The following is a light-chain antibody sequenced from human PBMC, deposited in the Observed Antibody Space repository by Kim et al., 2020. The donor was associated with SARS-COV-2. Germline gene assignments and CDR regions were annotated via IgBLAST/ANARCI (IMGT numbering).Light chain of an antibody. CDR2: KDS. CDR1: ALPKQY. V-gene: IGLV3-25*03. CDR3: QSADSSGTYPV. J-gene: IGLJ3*02. Sequence: PGQTARITCSGDALPKQYAYWYQQKPGQAPMLVIYKDSERPSGIPERFSGSSSGTTVTLTISGVQAEDEADYYCQSADSSGTYPVFGGGTQLTVL.